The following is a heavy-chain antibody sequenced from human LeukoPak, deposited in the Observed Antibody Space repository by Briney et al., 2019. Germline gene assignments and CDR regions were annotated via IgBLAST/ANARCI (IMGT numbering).Heavy chain of an antibody. Sequence: PGGSLRLSCAASGFTFSSYAMSWVRQAPGKGLEWVSAISGSGGSTYYADSVKGRFTISRDNSKNTLYLQMNSLRAEDTAVYSCSRYWPTIERTGGELFDYWGQGTLVTVSS. CDR2: ISGSGGST. CDR1: GFTFSSYA. D-gene: IGHD3-16*01. J-gene: IGHJ4*02. CDR3: SRYWPTIERTGGELFDY. V-gene: IGHV3-23*01.